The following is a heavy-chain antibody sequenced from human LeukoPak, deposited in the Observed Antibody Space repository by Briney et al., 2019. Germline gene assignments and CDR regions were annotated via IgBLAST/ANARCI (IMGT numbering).Heavy chain of an antibody. CDR2: IRYSGST. Sequence: SETLSLTCTVSGGSISSYYWSWIRQPPGKGLEWIGHIRYSGSTNHNPSLKSRVTISVDTSKNQFSLKLSSVTAADTAVYYCARTDSSGWYVFDYWGQGTLVTVSS. D-gene: IGHD6-19*01. V-gene: IGHV4-59*01. CDR3: ARTDSSGWYVFDY. CDR1: GGSISSYY. J-gene: IGHJ4*02.